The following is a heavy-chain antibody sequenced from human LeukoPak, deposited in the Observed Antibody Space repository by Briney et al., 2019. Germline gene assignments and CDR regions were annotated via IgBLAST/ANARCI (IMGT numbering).Heavy chain of an antibody. V-gene: IGHV3-23*01. J-gene: IGHJ5*02. CDR2: ISGSGSVT. Sequence: GGSLRLSCAASGFTFSSYAMSWVRQAPGKGLEWVTSISGSGSVTYYADSVKGRFTIFRDKSKNTLYLQMNSLRAEDAAVYYCAKGDDYGDYYVSSWGQETLVTVSS. D-gene: IGHD4-17*01. CDR3: AKGDDYGDYYVSS. CDR1: GFTFSSYA.